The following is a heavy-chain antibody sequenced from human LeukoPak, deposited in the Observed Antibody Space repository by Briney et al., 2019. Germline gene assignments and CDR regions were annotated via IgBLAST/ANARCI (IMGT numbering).Heavy chain of an antibody. J-gene: IGHJ3*02. CDR2: INHSGST. CDR1: GGSFSGYY. D-gene: IGHD6-13*01. CDR3: ARDEGTWSDAFDI. Sequence: SETLSLTCAVYGGSFSGYYWSWIRQPPGKGLEWIGEINHSGSTNYNPSLKSRVTISIDTSKNQFSLKLSSVTAEDTAVYYCARDEGTWSDAFDIWGQGTMVTVSS. V-gene: IGHV4-34*01.